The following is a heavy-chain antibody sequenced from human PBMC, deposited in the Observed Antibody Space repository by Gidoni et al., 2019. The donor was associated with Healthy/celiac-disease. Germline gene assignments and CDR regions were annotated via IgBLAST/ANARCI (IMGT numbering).Heavy chain of an antibody. CDR3: ARDTGYYDDSSGYLGGLDY. CDR2: IIPIFGTA. CDR1: GGNFSSYA. V-gene: IGHV1-69*01. D-gene: IGHD3-22*01. Sequence: QVQLVQSGAEVKKPGSSVKVSCKASGGNFSSYAIRGVRQAPGQGLEWMGGIIPIFGTANYAQKFQGRVTITADESTSTAYMELSSLRSEDTAVYYCARDTGYYDDSSGYLGGLDYWGQGTLVTVSS. J-gene: IGHJ4*02.